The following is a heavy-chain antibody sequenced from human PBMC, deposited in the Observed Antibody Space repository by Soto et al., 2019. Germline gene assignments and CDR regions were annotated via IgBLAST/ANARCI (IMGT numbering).Heavy chain of an antibody. CDR1: GDSLTTNKW. J-gene: IGHJ4*02. CDR3: ARDVAVPGESDRFDY. D-gene: IGHD6-19*01. CDR2: IYHSGIA. Sequence: SETLSLTCAVSGDSLTTNKWWSWVRQSPGKGLEWIGEIYHSGIANFNQSLKSRVTMSVDTSKNQFSLILSSVTAADTAVYYCARDVAVPGESDRFDYWGQGTLVTVSS. V-gene: IGHV4-4*02.